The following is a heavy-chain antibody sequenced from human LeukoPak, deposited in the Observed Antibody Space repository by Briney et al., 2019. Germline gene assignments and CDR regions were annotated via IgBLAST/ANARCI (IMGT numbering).Heavy chain of an antibody. D-gene: IGHD2-15*01. CDR3: ARLSRGSGGSCYADY. CDR1: GYSFTSYW. V-gene: IGHV5-51*01. CDR2: IYPGDSDT. Sequence: GESLKISCKGSGYSFTSYWIGWVRQMPGKGLEWMGIIYPGDSDTRYSPSFQGQVTISADKSISTAYLQWSSLKASDTAMYYCARLSRGSGGSCYADYWGQGTLVTVSS. J-gene: IGHJ4*02.